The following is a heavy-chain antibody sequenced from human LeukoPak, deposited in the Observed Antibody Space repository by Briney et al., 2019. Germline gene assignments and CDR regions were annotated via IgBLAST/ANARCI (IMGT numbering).Heavy chain of an antibody. CDR2: TYYRSKWYK. Sequence: SQTLSLTCAISGDSVSADSAAWNWIRQSPSRGLEWLGRTYYRSKWYKDYAVSVKSRITINPDTSKNQFSLQLNSLTPEDTAVYYCARGYSSSSEAFDIWGQGTVVTVSS. V-gene: IGHV6-1*01. CDR1: GDSVSADSAA. J-gene: IGHJ3*02. D-gene: IGHD6-6*01. CDR3: ARGYSSSSEAFDI.